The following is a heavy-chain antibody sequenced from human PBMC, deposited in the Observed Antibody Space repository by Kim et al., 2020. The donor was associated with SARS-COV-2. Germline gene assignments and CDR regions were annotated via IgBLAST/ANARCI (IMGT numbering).Heavy chain of an antibody. J-gene: IGHJ3*02. CDR1: GGSINDYY. V-gene: IGHV4-59*01. D-gene: IGHD2-21*02. Sequence: SETLSLTCTVSGGSINDYYWSWIRQPPGKGLEWIGYIYYSGETNYNPSLKSRLTISVDRSQNQFSLKLNSVTAADTAVYYCARKSGGNSADPFDIWGQGTMVTVSS. CDR3: ARKSGGNSADPFDI. CDR2: IYYSGET.